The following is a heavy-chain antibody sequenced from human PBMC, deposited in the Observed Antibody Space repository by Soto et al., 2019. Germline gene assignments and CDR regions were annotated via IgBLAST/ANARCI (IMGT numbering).Heavy chain of an antibody. J-gene: IGHJ4*01. CDR3: ERGGNIAVTTIVDY. Sequence: DVQLVESGGGLVQPGGSLRLSCAASGFTFRSYNMNWVRQAPGKALDWLSYISSSSSTIYYACSVKGRFIIPRGNGKNSLSLQMNRLREYDRAMYFCERGGNIAVTTIVDYWGQGTVVTFPA. CDR2: ISSSSSTI. CDR1: GFTFRSYN. D-gene: IGHD4-17*01. V-gene: IGHV3-48*02.